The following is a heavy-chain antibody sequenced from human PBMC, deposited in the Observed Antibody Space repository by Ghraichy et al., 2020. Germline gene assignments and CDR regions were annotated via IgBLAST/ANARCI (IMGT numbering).Heavy chain of an antibody. CDR2: IIPIFGTA. D-gene: IGHD3-22*01. CDR3: ASWHDSSEYYFDY. V-gene: IGHV1-69*13. Sequence: SVKVSCKASGGTFSSYAISWVRQAPGQGLEWMGGIIPIFGTANYAQKFQGRVTITADESTSTAYMELSSLRSEDTAVYYCASWHDSSEYYFDYWGQGTLVTVSS. CDR1: GGTFSSYA. J-gene: IGHJ4*02.